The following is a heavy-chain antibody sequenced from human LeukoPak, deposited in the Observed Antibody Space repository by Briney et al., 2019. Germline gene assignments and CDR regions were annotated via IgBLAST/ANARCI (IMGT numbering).Heavy chain of an antibody. CDR1: GVSISSGSYS. CDR3: ARDHSSKWQHWYFDL. Sequence: PSQTLSLTCTVSGVSISSGSYSWSWIRQPAGKGLEWIGRIYTSGSTNYNPSLKSRVTISVDTSKNQFSLKLSSVTAADTAMYFCARDHSSKWQHWYFDLWGRGTLVTVSS. CDR2: IYTSGST. V-gene: IGHV4-61*02. J-gene: IGHJ2*01. D-gene: IGHD6-13*01.